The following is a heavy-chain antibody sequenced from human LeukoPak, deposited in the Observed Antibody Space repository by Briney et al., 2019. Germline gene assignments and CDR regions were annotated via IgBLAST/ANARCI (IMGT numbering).Heavy chain of an antibody. D-gene: IGHD6-19*01. CDR1: GFTFSGYG. CDR3: ARDLATKRQWLTTYYYYGMDV. V-gene: IGHV1-3*01. CDR2: INAGNGNT. J-gene: IGHJ6*02. Sequence: GGSLRLSCAASGFTFSGYGMHWVRQAPGQRLEWMGWINAGNGNTKYSQKFQGRVTITRDTSASTAYMELSSLRSEDTAVYYCARDLATKRQWLTTYYYYGMDVWGQGTTVTVSS.